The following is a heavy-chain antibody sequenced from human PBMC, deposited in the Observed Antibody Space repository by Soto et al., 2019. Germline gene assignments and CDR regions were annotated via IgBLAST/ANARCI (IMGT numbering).Heavy chain of an antibody. CDR3: AREDYYDSSGYLPVRSYFGMYV. J-gene: IGHJ6*02. D-gene: IGHD3-22*01. CDR1: SYTVSNSG. Sequence: GXSVKVCFKASSYTVSNSGISWEQQAPVQRLEWMGWIGAYNGHTKYAQKLQGRVTMTTDTSTSTAYMELRSLKSDDTAVYYCAREDYYDSSGYLPVRSYFGMYVWGQGTTGTV. V-gene: IGHV1-18*01. CDR2: IGAYNGHT.